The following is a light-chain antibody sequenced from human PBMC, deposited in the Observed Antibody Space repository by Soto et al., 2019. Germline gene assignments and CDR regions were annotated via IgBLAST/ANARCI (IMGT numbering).Light chain of an antibody. J-gene: IGKJ1*01. Sequence: DIQMTQSPSSLSAFIGDRVTITCRASQDINTYVNWFQQQPGKAPKLLIYSASALHSGVPSRFSGSGYGTDFTLTISSLEPEDFATYYCQQTYSMLWTFGQGTKVDIK. CDR2: SAS. CDR1: QDINTY. CDR3: QQTYSMLWT. V-gene: IGKV1-39*01.